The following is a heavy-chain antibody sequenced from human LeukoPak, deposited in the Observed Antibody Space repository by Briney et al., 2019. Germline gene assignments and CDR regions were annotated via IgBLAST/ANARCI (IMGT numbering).Heavy chain of an antibody. CDR1: GGSISSYY. D-gene: IGHD6-13*01. CDR3: ARVAPGPGKQQLVPYYYYYMDV. CDR2: IYYSGST. Sequence: PSETLSLTCTVSGGSISSYYWSWIRQPPGKGLEWIGYIYYSGSTNYNPSLKSRVTISVDTSKNQFSLKLSSVTAADTAVYYCARVAPGPGKQQLVPYYYYYMDVWGKGTTVTVSS. J-gene: IGHJ6*03. V-gene: IGHV4-59*01.